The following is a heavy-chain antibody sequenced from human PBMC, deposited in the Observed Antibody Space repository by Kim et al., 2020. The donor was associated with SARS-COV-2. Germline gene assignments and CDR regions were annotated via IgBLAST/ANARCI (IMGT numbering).Heavy chain of an antibody. V-gene: IGHV3-74*01. CDR1: GFTFSGHW. D-gene: IGHD3-16*01. CDR2: INNDGSST. J-gene: IGHJ6*02. Sequence: GGSLRLSCAASGFTFSGHWMFWVRQGPGKGLVCVSRINNDGSSTNYADSVKGRFTVSRDNAKNTLYLQMNSLRVEDTAVYYCARGGGGMDVWGQGTTV. CDR3: ARGGGGMDV.